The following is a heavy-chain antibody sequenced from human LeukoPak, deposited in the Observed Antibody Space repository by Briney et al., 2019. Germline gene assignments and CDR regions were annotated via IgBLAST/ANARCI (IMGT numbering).Heavy chain of an antibody. CDR3: ARGNLFDYVWGSYRASLGY. J-gene: IGHJ4*02. V-gene: IGHV4-38-2*02. CDR1: GYSISSGYY. Sequence: SETLSLTCTVSGYSISSGYYWTWIRQPPGKGLEWIGEINHSGSTNYNPSLRSRVTISVDTSKNQFSLNLSSVTAADTAVYYCARGNLFDYVWGSYRASLGYWGQGILVTVSS. CDR2: INHSGST. D-gene: IGHD3-16*02.